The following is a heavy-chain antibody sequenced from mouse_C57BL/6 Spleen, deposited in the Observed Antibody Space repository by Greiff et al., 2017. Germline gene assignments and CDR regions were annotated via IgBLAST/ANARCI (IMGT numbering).Heavy chain of an antibody. CDR1: GYTFTSYW. CDR3: ARWGHYFDY. CDR2: IDPSDSYT. V-gene: IGHV1-59*01. Sequence: QVQLQQPGAELVRPGTSVKLSCKASGYTFTSYWMHWVQQRPGQGLEWIGVIDPSDSYTNYNHKFKGKATLSVDTASSTAYMQLSSLTSEDSAVYYCARWGHYFDYWGQGTTLTVSS. J-gene: IGHJ2*01.